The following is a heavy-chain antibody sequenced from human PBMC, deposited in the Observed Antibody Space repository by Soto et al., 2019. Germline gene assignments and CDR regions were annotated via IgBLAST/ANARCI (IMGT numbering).Heavy chain of an antibody. CDR3: TRLREWELPKDC. CDR1: GFTFSDSP. Sequence: EVQLVESGGGLVQPGGSLKLSCAASGFTFSDSPIHWVRQASGKGLEWVGRIRGKADGYATAYAASVKGRFTISRDDSKNTASLQMNSLKSDETAVYYCTRLREWELPKDCWGQGTLVTVSS. CDR2: IRGKADGYAT. D-gene: IGHD1-26*01. J-gene: IGHJ4*02. V-gene: IGHV3-73*02.